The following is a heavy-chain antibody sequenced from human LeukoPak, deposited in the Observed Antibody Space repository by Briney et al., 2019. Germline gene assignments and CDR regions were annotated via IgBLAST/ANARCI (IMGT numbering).Heavy chain of an antibody. CDR3: ARSYYYDYRQIDY. V-gene: IGHV4-39*01. D-gene: IGHD3-22*01. CDR1: GDSISTSSYY. CDR2: IYYSGST. J-gene: IGHJ4*02. Sequence: KPSETLSLTCTVSGDSISTSSYYWRWIRQPPGKGLEWLGSIYYSGSTYYNPSLKSRVTISVVTSKNQFSLNLYSVTAADTAVFYCARSYYYDYRQIDYWGQGTLVTVSS.